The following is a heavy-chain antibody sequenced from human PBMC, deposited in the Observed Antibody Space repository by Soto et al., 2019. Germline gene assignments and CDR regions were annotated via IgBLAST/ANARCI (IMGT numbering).Heavy chain of an antibody. CDR3: ARHGTGTTYSWFDP. V-gene: IGHV4-39*01. D-gene: IGHD1-1*01. CDR1: GGSISSSSYY. J-gene: IGHJ5*02. CDR2: IYYSGGT. Sequence: SETLSLTCTVSGGSISSSSYYWGWIRQPPGKGLQWIGSIYYSGGTYYNPSLKSLVTISVDTSKNQFSLKLSSVTAADTAVYYCARHGTGTTYSWFDPWGQGTLVTVSS.